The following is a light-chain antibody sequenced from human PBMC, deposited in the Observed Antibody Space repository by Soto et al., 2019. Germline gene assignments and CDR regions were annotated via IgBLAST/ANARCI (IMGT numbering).Light chain of an antibody. Sequence: QSALTQPASVSGSPGQSITISCTGTSSDVGGYDYVSWYQQLSGKAPKLIIYEVSSRPSGVSNRFSGSKSGNTASLTISGLQADDEADYYCDSFTSSRAYVFGVGTKLTVL. CDR3: DSFTSSRAYV. V-gene: IGLV2-14*01. J-gene: IGLJ1*01. CDR1: SSDVGGYDY. CDR2: EVS.